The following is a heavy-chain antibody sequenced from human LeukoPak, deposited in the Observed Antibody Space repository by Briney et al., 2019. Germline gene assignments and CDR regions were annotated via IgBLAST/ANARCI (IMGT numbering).Heavy chain of an antibody. CDR3: ARVKSLFGEFLGLDY. CDR2: IWYDGSNK. Sequence: PGGSLRLSCAASGFTFSSYGMHWVRQAPGKGLAWVAVIWYDGSNKYYADSVKGRFTISRDNSKNTLYLQMNNLRAEDTAVYYCARVKSLFGEFLGLDYWGQGTLVTVSS. V-gene: IGHV3-33*01. CDR1: GFTFSSYG. J-gene: IGHJ4*02. D-gene: IGHD3-10*02.